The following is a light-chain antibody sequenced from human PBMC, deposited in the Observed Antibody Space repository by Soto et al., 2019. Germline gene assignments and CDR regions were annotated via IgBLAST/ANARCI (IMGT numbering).Light chain of an antibody. J-gene: IGLJ2*01. CDR3: SSYTSSSTVV. CDR2: DVS. Sequence: QSVLTQPASVSGSPGQSITISCTGTSSDVGGYNFVSWYQQHPGTAPKLMIYDVSNRPSGVPNRFSGSKSGNTASLTISGLQPEDEADYYCSSYTSSSTVVFGGGTKLTVL. CDR1: SSDVGGYNF. V-gene: IGLV2-14*01.